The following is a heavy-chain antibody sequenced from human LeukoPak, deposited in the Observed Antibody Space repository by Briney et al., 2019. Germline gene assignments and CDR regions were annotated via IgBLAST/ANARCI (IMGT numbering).Heavy chain of an antibody. V-gene: IGHV3-30*02. CDR3: AKWVGIAAAGTPDDY. J-gene: IGHJ4*02. D-gene: IGHD6-13*01. Sequence: PGGSQRLSCATSGFTFSSYGMHWVRQAPGKGLEWVAFIRYDGSNKYYADSVKGRFTISRDNSKNTLYLQMNSLRAEDTAVYYCAKWVGIAAAGTPDDYWGQGTLVTVSS. CDR2: IRYDGSNK. CDR1: GFTFSSYG.